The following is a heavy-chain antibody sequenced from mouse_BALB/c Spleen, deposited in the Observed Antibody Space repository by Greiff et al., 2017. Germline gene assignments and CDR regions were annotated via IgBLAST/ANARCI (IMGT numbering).Heavy chain of an antibody. CDR1: GFTFSSFG. Sequence: EVKLMESGGGLVQPGGSRKLSCAASGFTFSSFGMHWVRQAPEKGLEWVAYISSGSSTIYYADTVKGRFTISRDNPKNTLFLQMTSLRSEDTAMYYCARARAITDYFDYWGQGTTLTVSS. CDR2: ISSGSSTI. CDR3: ARARAITDYFDY. D-gene: IGHD3-3*01. V-gene: IGHV5-17*02. J-gene: IGHJ2*01.